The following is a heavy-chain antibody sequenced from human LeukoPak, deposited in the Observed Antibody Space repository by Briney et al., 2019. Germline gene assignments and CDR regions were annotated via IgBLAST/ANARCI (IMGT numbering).Heavy chain of an antibody. CDR1: GYTFTSYG. Sequence: ASVKVSCKASGYTFTSYGISWVRQAPGQGLEWMGWISAYNGNTNYVQKLQGRVTMTTDTSTSTAYMELRSLRSDDTAVYYCARIPPTQRPTMGNYFDYWGQGTLVTVSS. V-gene: IGHV1-18*01. D-gene: IGHD3-10*01. J-gene: IGHJ4*02. CDR3: ARIPPTQRPTMGNYFDY. CDR2: ISAYNGNT.